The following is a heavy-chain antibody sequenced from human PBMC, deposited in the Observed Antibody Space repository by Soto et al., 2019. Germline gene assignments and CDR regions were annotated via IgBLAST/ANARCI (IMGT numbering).Heavy chain of an antibody. Sequence: GGSLRLSCAASGFTFDDYGMSWVRQAPGKGLEWVSGINWNGGSTGYADSVKGRFTISRDNAKNSLYLQMNSLRAEDTALYYCARLGYCISTSCYPNDYWGQGTLVTVSS. CDR2: INWNGGST. CDR3: ARLGYCISTSCYPNDY. J-gene: IGHJ4*02. V-gene: IGHV3-20*04. D-gene: IGHD2-2*01. CDR1: GFTFDDYG.